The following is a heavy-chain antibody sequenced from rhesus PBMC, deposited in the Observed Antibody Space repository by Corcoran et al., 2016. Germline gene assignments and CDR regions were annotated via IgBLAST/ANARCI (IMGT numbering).Heavy chain of an antibody. J-gene: IGHJ5-1*01. Sequence: QVKLQQWGEGLVKPSETLSLTCAVYGGSISGYYWSWIRQPPGKGLEWIGNIEGNSASTNYNPSLKNRVTISKDTAKNQFSLKLSSVTAADTAVYYCARDLPFIAGTTWGLWGPGVLVTVSS. CDR3: ARDLPFIAGTTWGL. CDR2: IEGNSAST. CDR1: GGSISGYY. V-gene: IGHV4-73*01. D-gene: IGHD1-14*01.